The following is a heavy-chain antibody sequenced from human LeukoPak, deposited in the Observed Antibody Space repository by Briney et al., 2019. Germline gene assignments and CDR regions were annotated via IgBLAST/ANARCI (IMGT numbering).Heavy chain of an antibody. J-gene: IGHJ4*02. Sequence: ASVKVSCKASGYTFTGYYMHWVRKAPGQGLEWMGWINPNSGGTNYGQKFQGRVTMTRDTSISTAYMELSRLRSDDTAVYYCARCTLWELGDFDYWGQGTLVTVSS. CDR1: GYTFTGYY. D-gene: IGHD1-26*01. CDR3: ARCTLWELGDFDY. CDR2: INPNSGGT. V-gene: IGHV1-2*02.